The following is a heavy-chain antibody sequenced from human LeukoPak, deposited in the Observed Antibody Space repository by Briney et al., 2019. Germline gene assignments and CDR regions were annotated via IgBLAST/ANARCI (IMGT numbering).Heavy chain of an antibody. CDR3: ARVFSGTARRTGAFDY. V-gene: IGHV4-61*02. Sequence: PSETLSLTCTVSGGSISSGSYYWSWIRQPAGKGLEWIGRIYTSGSTNYNPSLKSRVTISVDTSKNQFSLKLSSVTAADTAVYYCARVFSGTARRTGAFDYWGQGTLVTVSS. CDR2: IYTSGST. D-gene: IGHD2-21*02. CDR1: GGSISSGSYY. J-gene: IGHJ4*02.